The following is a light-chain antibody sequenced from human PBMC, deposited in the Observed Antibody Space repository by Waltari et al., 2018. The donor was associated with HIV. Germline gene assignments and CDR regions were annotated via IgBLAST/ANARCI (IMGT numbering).Light chain of an antibody. CDR3: QVWDSSTHVV. CDR1: SSDVGGYNY. Sequence: QSALTQPRSVSGSPGQSVTISCTGTSSDVGGYNYVSWYQQHPGKAPKLMIYDVSKRPSGVPDRFSGSNSGNTATLTISRAQAGDEADYYCQVWDSSTHVVFGGGTKLTVL. CDR2: DVS. J-gene: IGLJ2*01. V-gene: IGLV2-11*01.